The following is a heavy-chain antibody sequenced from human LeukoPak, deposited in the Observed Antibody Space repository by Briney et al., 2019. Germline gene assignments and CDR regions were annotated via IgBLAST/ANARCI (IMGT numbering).Heavy chain of an antibody. J-gene: IGHJ4*02. D-gene: IGHD2-15*01. Sequence: GGSLRLSCAASGFTFSGYNMKWVRQAPGEGLEWVSSISRTGTYIYYADSVKGRFTVSRGNAQNSLYLQMNSLRVEDTAVYYCARVLETDCTGGSCYSGLDYWGQGTLVTVSS. CDR3: ARVLETDCTGGSCYSGLDY. CDR2: ISRTGTYI. CDR1: GFTFSGYN. V-gene: IGHV3-21*01.